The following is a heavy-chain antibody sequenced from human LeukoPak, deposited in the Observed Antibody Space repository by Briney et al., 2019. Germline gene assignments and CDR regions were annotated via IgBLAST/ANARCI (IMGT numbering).Heavy chain of an antibody. J-gene: IGHJ4*02. CDR2: INPNSGGT. V-gene: IGHV1-2*02. D-gene: IGHD1-1*01. CDR3: ITGGDLFDY. CDR1: GYIFTGYY. Sequence: ASVKVSCKASGYIFTGYYMHWVRQAPGQGLEWMGWINPNSGGTNYAQKFQGRVTMTRDTSISTAYMELSRLTSDDTAMYYCITGGDLFDYWGQGTLVTVSS.